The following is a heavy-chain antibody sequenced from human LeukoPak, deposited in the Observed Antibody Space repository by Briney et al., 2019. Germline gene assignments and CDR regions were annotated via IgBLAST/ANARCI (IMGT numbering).Heavy chain of an antibody. CDR1: GFTFSSYW. CDR3: ARLADYDSSGYFDY. Sequence: PGGSLRLSCAAFGFTFSSYWMIWVRQAPGKGLEWVANIRQDGSEKYYVASVRGRFTISRDNVKNSLYLQMNSLRGEDTAVYYCARLADYDSSGYFDYWGQGTLVTVSS. J-gene: IGHJ4*02. CDR2: IRQDGSEK. V-gene: IGHV3-7*01. D-gene: IGHD3-22*01.